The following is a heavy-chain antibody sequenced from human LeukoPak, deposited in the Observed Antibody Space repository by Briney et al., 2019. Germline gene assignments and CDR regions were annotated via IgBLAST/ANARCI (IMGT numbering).Heavy chain of an antibody. D-gene: IGHD6-13*01. CDR3: ATFMAAAGPGPGYFDY. J-gene: IGHJ4*02. Sequence: ASVKVSCRASGNTFTNHPINWVRQAPGQGLEWMGWINTNTGNPTYVQGFTGRFVFSLDTSVSTAYLQINGLKAEDTAVYYCATFMAAAGPGPGYFDYWGQGTLVTVS. V-gene: IGHV7-4-1*02. CDR1: GNTFTNHP. CDR2: INTNTGNP.